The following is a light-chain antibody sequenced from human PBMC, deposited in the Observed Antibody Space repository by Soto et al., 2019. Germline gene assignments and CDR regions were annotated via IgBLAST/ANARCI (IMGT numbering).Light chain of an antibody. J-gene: IGLJ3*02. CDR3: AAWDDSLKGWV. CDR2: TDN. V-gene: IGLV1-44*01. Sequence: QPVLTQPPSASGTPGQRVTISCSGSSSNIGGNAVSWYHQLPGTAPKVLIYTDNQRPSGVPDRFSGSKSGTSASLAISGLQSEDEADYYCAAWDDSLKGWVFGGGTSSPS. CDR1: SSNIGGNA.